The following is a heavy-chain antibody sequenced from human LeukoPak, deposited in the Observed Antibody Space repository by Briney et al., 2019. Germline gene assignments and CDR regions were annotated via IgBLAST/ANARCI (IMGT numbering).Heavy chain of an antibody. J-gene: IGHJ4*02. CDR3: ARGSGGYCSSTSCYAGMDFDY. CDR2: IGASNGNR. D-gene: IGHD2-2*01. Sequence: GASVKVSCKASGYTFTSYGISWVRQAPGQGLEWMGGIGASNGNRNYAQKLHGRVSMTTDTSTSTAYMELRSLRSDDTAVYCCARGSGGYCSSTSCYAGMDFDYWGQGTLVTVSS. V-gene: IGHV1-18*04. CDR1: GYTFTSYG.